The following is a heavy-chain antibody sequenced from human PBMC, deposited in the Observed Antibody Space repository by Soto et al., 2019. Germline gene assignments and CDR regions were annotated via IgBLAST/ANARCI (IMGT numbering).Heavy chain of an antibody. Sequence: QVQLVQSGAEVKKPESSVKVSCKAPGGTFSTYAISWVRQAPGQGLEWMGGIIPMFGTANYAQRFQDRVTITANDTTNTDYKKLSSLRSEDTAVYFRASGIQLWLRRINNGYSGWGQGTLVTVSS. CDR1: GGTFSTYA. CDR2: IIPMFGTA. CDR3: ASGIQLWLRRINNGYSG. V-gene: IGHV1-69*12. D-gene: IGHD5-18*01. J-gene: IGHJ4*02.